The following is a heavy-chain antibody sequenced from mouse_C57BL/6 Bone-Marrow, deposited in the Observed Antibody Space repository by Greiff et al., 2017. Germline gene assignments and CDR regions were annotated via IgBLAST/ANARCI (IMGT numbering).Heavy chain of an antibody. Sequence: EVQLQQSGPELVKPGASVKISCKASGYTFTDYYMNWVKQSHGKSLEWIGDINPNNGGTSYNQKFKGKATLTVDKSSSTAYMELRSLTSEDSAVYYCASKLYGSSDYWGQGTTLTVSS. J-gene: IGHJ2*01. CDR1: GYTFTDYY. V-gene: IGHV1-26*01. D-gene: IGHD1-1*01. CDR2: INPNNGGT. CDR3: ASKLYGSSDY.